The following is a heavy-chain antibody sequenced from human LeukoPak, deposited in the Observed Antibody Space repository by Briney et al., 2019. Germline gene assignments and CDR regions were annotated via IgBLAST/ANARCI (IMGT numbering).Heavy chain of an antibody. D-gene: IGHD3-22*01. V-gene: IGHV1-69*05. CDR2: IIPIFGTA. Sequence: ASVKVSCKASGGTFSSYAISWVRQAPGQGLEWMGGIIPIFGTANYAQKFQGRVTITTDESTSTAYMELSSLRSEDTAVYYCARDGDYDSSGPIDYWGQGTLVTVSS. CDR1: GGTFSSYA. CDR3: ARDGDYDSSGPIDY. J-gene: IGHJ4*02.